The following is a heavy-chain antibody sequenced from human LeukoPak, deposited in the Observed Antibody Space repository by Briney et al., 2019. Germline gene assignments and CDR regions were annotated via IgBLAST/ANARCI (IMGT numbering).Heavy chain of an antibody. V-gene: IGHV3-23*01. D-gene: IGHD3-10*01. CDR1: EFTFSNYV. CDR2: ISGSGGNT. CDR3: AKRALGSFYYFDY. Sequence: GGSLRLSCAASEFTFSNYVMSWVRQAPGKGLEWVSDISGSGGNTNYADSVKGRVTISRDNSRNTLFLQMNSLRDEDTAVYYCAKRALGSFYYFDYWGQGALVTVSS. J-gene: IGHJ4*02.